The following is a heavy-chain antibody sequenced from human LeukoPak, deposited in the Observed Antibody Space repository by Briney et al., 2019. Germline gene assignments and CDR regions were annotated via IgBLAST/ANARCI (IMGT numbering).Heavy chain of an antibody. Sequence: PGGSLRLSCAASGFTFSSYAMHWVRQAPGKGLEWVAVISYDGSNKYYADSVKGRFTISRDNSKNTLYLQMNSLRAEDTAVYYCARDSIAAPRNLMDYWGQGTLVTISS. D-gene: IGHD6-13*01. CDR2: ISYDGSNK. CDR3: ARDSIAAPRNLMDY. CDR1: GFTFSSYA. J-gene: IGHJ4*02. V-gene: IGHV3-30-3*01.